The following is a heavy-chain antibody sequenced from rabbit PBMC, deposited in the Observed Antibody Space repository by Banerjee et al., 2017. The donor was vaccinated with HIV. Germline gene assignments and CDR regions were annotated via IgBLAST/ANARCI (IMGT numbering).Heavy chain of an antibody. D-gene: IGHD1-1*01. CDR2: IYANTGDT. CDR3: AGSLVDNANL. V-gene: IGHV1S40*01. Sequence: QSLEESGGDLVKPGASLTLTCTASGFDFSLYYNMCWVRQTPGKVLELIACIYANTGDTWYADWVKGRFTISKTSPTTVTLQMTSLTVADTATYLCAGSLVDNANLWGQGTLVTVS. CDR1: GFDFSLYYN. J-gene: IGHJ4*01.